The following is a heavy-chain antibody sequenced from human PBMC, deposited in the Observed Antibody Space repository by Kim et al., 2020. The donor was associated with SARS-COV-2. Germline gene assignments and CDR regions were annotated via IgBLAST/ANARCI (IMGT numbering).Heavy chain of an antibody. D-gene: IGHD3-3*01. J-gene: IGHJ6*01. CDR3: ARVEDDFWSGYHFGMEV. CDR2: IETDGRRT. CDR1: GFTLGSYW. V-gene: IGHV3-74*01. Sequence: GGSLRLSCAASGFTLGSYWMHWVRQAPGKGLMWVSRIETDGRRTGYADSVKGRFTISRDNAKNTIYLQMNRLRVEDTAVYYCARVEDDFWSGYHFGMEV.